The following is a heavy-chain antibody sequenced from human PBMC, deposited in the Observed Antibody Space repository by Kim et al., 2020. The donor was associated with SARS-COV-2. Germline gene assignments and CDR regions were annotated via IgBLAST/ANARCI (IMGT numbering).Heavy chain of an antibody. CDR1: GFTFSDYY. V-gene: IGHV3-11*06. D-gene: IGHD3-22*01. CDR2: ISSSSSYT. CDR3: ARDVYYYDSSGYYSWFDP. Sequence: GGSLRLSCAASGFTFSDYYMSWIRQAPGKGLEWVSYISSSSSYTNYADSVKGRFTISRDNAKNSLYLQMNSLRAEDTAVYYCARDVYYYDSSGYYSWFDPWGQGTLVTVSS. J-gene: IGHJ5*02.